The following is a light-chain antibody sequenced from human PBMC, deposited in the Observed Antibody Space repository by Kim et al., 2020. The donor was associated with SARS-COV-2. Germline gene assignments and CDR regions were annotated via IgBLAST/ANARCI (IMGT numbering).Light chain of an antibody. Sequence: ASEGDGVTITCRASQDIANYLAWYQQKPGKVPKLLVYAASALKSGVPSRFSGRRSGTDFTLTISNLQPEDVATYYCQKYDSAPWTFGQGTKVDIK. V-gene: IGKV1-27*01. CDR2: AAS. CDR1: QDIANY. J-gene: IGKJ1*01. CDR3: QKYDSAPWT.